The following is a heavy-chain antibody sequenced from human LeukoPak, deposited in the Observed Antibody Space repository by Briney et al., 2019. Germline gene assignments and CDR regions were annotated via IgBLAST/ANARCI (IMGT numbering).Heavy chain of an antibody. CDR1: GGSISSHY. Sequence: SETLSLTCSVSGGSISSHYWSWIRQPPGKGLEWIGYIYYSGSTEYNPSLKSRVTISVDTSKNQFSLKLSSVTAEDTAVYYCARGGTTVTPGLLWFDPWGLGTLVTVSS. V-gene: IGHV4-59*11. J-gene: IGHJ5*02. D-gene: IGHD4-17*01. CDR3: ARGGTTVTPGLLWFDP. CDR2: IYYSGST.